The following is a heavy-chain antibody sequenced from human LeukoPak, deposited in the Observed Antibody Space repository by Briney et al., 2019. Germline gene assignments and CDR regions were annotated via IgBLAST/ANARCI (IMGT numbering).Heavy chain of an antibody. CDR1: GFTFSSYG. J-gene: IGHJ4*02. CDR3: ARASNYYDSSGYYSVGY. V-gene: IGHV3-33*01. CDR2: IWYDGSNK. D-gene: IGHD3-22*01. Sequence: PGRSLRLSCAASGFTFSSYGMPWVRQAPGKGLEWVAVIWYDGSNKYYADSVKGRFTISRDNSKNTLYLQMNSLRAEDTAVYYCARASNYYDSSGYYSVGYWGQGTLVTVSS.